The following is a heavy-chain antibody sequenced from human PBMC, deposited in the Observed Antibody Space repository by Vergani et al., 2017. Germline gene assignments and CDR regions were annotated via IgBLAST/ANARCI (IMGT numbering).Heavy chain of an antibody. V-gene: IGHV3-9*01. CDR2: ISWNSGSI. CDR3: ARRNSGYDWVRRYYYYGMDV. J-gene: IGHJ6*02. CDR1: GFRFGDYA. D-gene: IGHD5-12*01. Sequence: EVQLVESGGGLVQPGRSLRLSCAVSGFRFGDYAMHWIRQTPGKGLEWVSGISWNSGSIGYGDSVKGRFTISRDNAKKSLYLQMNSLRAEDTAVYYCARRNSGYDWVRRYYYYGMDVWGQGTTVTVSS.